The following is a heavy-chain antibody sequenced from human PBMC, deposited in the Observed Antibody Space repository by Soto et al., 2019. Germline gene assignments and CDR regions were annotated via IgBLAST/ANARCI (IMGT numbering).Heavy chain of an antibody. CDR3: ARAPGYSYANGVYYYYYGMDV. J-gene: IGHJ6*02. V-gene: IGHV4-59*01. Sequence: SETLSLTCTVSGGSISSYYWSWIRQPPGKGLEWIGYIYYSGSTNYNPSLKSRVTISVDTSKNQFSLKLSSVTAADTAVYYCARAPGYSYANGVYYYYYGMDVWGQGTTVTVSS. D-gene: IGHD5-18*01. CDR2: IYYSGST. CDR1: GGSISSYY.